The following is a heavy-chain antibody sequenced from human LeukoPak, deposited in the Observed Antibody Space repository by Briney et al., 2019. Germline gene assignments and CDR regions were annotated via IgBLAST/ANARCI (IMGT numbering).Heavy chain of an antibody. J-gene: IGHJ4*02. CDR1: GGSISSSSYY. CDR3: ARHVITMIVVVITTTYFDY. CDR2: IYYSGST. D-gene: IGHD3-22*01. Sequence: SETLSLTCTVSGGSISSSSYYWGWIRQPPGEGLEWIGSIYYSGSTYYNPSLKSRVTISVDTSKNQFSLKLSSVTAADTAVYYRARHVITMIVVVITTTYFDYWGQGTLVTVSS. V-gene: IGHV4-39*01.